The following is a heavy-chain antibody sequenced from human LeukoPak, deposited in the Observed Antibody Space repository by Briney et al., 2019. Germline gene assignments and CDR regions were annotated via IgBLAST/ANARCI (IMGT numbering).Heavy chain of an antibody. Sequence: ASVNVSCKASGYTFTSYGISWVRQAPGQGLEWMGWISAYNGNTNYAQKLQGRVTMTTGTSTSTAYMELRSLRSDDTAVYYCARDQEIAAAGFYYYYYGMDVWGQGTTVTVSS. J-gene: IGHJ6*02. V-gene: IGHV1-18*01. D-gene: IGHD6-13*01. CDR2: ISAYNGNT. CDR1: GYTFTSYG. CDR3: ARDQEIAAAGFYYYYYGMDV.